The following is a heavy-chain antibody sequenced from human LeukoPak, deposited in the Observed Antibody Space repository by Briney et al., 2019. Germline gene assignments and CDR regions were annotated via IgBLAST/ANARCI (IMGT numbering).Heavy chain of an antibody. CDR1: GFTFSTYN. CDR3: ASGRRYFDWFYVDDNWFDP. D-gene: IGHD3-9*01. Sequence: GGSLRLSCAASGFTFSTYNINWVRQAPGKGLEWVSYISSSGTTTYYADSVRGRFTISRDNAKNSVYLQMNSLRSEDTAVYYCASGRRYFDWFYVDDNWFDPWGQGTLVTVSS. V-gene: IGHV3-48*01. CDR2: ISSSGTTT. J-gene: IGHJ5*02.